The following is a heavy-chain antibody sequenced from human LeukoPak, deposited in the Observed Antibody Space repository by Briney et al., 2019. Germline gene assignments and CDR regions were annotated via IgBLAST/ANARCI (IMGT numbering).Heavy chain of an antibody. CDR3: ASEGGSNKEFDY. Sequence: SETLSLTCTVSGGSISSSSYYWGWIRQPPGKGLEWIGSIYYSGSTYYNPSLKSRVTISVDTSKNQFSLKLSSVTAADTAVYYCASEGGSNKEFDYWGQGTLVTVSS. CDR1: GGSISSSSYY. V-gene: IGHV4-39*07. CDR2: IYYSGST. J-gene: IGHJ4*02. D-gene: IGHD1-26*01.